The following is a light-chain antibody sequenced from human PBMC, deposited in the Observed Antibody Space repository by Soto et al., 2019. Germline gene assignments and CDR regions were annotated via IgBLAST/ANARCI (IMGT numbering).Light chain of an antibody. CDR1: SSDVGGYNY. CDR2: EVS. J-gene: IGLJ1*01. CDR3: SSYAGSNNLYL. Sequence: QSVLTQPPSASGSPGQSVTISCTGTSSDVGGYNYVSWYQHHPGKAPKLMIYEVSKRPSGVPDRFSGSKSGNTASLTVSGLQAEDEADYYCSSYAGSNNLYLFGTGTKVTVL. V-gene: IGLV2-8*01.